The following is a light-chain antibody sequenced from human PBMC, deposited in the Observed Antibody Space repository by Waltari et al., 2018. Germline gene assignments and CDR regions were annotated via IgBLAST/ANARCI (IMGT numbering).Light chain of an antibody. V-gene: IGKV3-20*01. CDR3: QKYGTLPAT. CDR2: DAS. Sequence: IVLTQSPGTLSLSPGERATLSCRASQSVSKYLAWYKQKPGQAPRLLIYDASIRATGIPDRFSGSGWGTDFSLTISSLEPEDFAVYYCQKYGTLPATFGQGTKVQ. J-gene: IGKJ1*01. CDR1: QSVSKY.